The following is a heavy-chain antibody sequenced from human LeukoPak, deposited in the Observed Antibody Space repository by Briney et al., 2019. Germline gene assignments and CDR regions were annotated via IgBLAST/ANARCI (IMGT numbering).Heavy chain of an antibody. Sequence: ASVTVSCKASGYTFTSYGISWVRQAPGQGLEWMGWISAYNGNTNYAQKLQGRVTMTTDTSTSTAYMELRSLRSDDTAVYYCARDRGVRTVGATAYWGQGTLVTVSS. D-gene: IGHD1-26*01. CDR2: ISAYNGNT. J-gene: IGHJ4*02. CDR1: GYTFTSYG. CDR3: ARDRGVRTVGATAY. V-gene: IGHV1-18*01.